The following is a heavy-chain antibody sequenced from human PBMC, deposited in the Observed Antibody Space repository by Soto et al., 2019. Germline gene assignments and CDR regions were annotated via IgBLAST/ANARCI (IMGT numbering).Heavy chain of an antibody. Sequence: SEPLSLTCAVYGGSFSGYYWSWIRQPPGKGLEWIGEINHSGSTNYNPSLKSRVTISVDTSKNQFSLKLSSVTAADTAVYYCARVVVVEYYYYMDVWGKGTTVTVSS. J-gene: IGHJ6*03. CDR2: INHSGST. V-gene: IGHV4-34*01. D-gene: IGHD2-2*01. CDR1: GGSFSGYY. CDR3: ARVVVVEYYYYMDV.